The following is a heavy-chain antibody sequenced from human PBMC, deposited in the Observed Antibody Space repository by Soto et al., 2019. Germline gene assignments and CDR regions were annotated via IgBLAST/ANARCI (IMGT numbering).Heavy chain of an antibody. V-gene: IGHV2-5*02. J-gene: IGHJ3*02. D-gene: IGHD3-10*01. Sequence: QITLKESGPTLVKPTQTLTLTCTFSGFSLSTSGVGVGWIRQPPGKALEWLALLYWDDDMRYSPSLKGRLTITKDTSKNQVVLTMTNMDPVDTATYYCALHGGYDAFDIWGQGTMVTVSS. CDR2: LYWDDDM. CDR1: GFSLSTSGVG. CDR3: ALHGGYDAFDI.